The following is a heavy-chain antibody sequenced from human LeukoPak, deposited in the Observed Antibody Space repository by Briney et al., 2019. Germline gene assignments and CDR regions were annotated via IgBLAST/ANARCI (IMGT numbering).Heavy chain of an antibody. CDR3: ARIGAGSRLLVRGWSDP. V-gene: IGHV4-34*01. CDR1: GGSFSGYY. CDR2: INHSGST. J-gene: IGHJ5*02. D-gene: IGHD3-10*01. Sequence: PSETLSLTCAVYGGSFSGYYWSWIRQPPGKGLEWIGEINHSGSTNYNPSLKSRVTISVDTSKNQFSLKLSSVTAADTAVYYCARIGAGSRLLVRGWSDPWGQGTLVTVSS.